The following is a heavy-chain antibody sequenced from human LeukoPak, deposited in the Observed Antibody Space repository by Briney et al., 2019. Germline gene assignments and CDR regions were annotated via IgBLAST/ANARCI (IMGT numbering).Heavy chain of an antibody. D-gene: IGHD1-26*01. CDR3: ARAGSGSYPTTDAFDI. CDR2: ISGDGRDI. CDR1: AFTFSSYG. V-gene: IGHV3-23*01. Sequence: GGTLRLPCAASAFTFSSYGMSWVRQAPGKGLEWVSAISGDGRDIFYADSVKGRFTISRDNSKNTLYLQMNSLRAEDTAVYYCARAGSGSYPTTDAFDIWGQGTMVTVSS. J-gene: IGHJ3*02.